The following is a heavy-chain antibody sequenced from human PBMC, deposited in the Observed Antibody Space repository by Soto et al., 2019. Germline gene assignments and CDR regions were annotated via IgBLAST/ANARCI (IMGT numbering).Heavy chain of an antibody. D-gene: IGHD2-8*01. CDR2: IFHSGST. CDR1: GDAIGNGDYY. V-gene: IGHV4-31*03. J-gene: IGHJ4*02. CDR3: AREVMYSPSRGFPIIN. Sequence: QVQLQESGPGLVKPSQTLSVTCTVSGDAIGNGDYYWTWIRQHPGKALEWLGNIFHSGSTYSNPSLKSRVTISLDTSKNMFSLMLTSVTAADTAVYYCAREVMYSPSRGFPIINWGPGTLVNVSS.